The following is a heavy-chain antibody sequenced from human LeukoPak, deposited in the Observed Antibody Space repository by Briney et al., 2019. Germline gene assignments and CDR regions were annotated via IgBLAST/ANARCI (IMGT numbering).Heavy chain of an antibody. CDR3: ARRQQWPSRPFDY. CDR2: IFPILGIA. CDR1: GGTFSSYP. J-gene: IGHJ4*02. Sequence: SVKVSCKASGGTFSSYPISWLRQAPGQGGEWLGRIFPILGIANYAEKFHGRVTITADKSTSTAYMELSSLRAEDMAVYYCARRQQWPSRPFDYWGQGTLVTVSS. D-gene: IGHD6-19*01. V-gene: IGHV1-69*02.